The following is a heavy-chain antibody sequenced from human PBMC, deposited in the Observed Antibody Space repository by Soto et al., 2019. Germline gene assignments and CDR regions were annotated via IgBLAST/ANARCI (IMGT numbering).Heavy chain of an antibody. D-gene: IGHD1-26*01. V-gene: IGHV4-61*01. J-gene: IGHJ4*02. Sequence: SETLYLTCTVSGCSVISSSYNWSWIRQPPGKGLEWIGYIYYSGSTKYNPSLRSRVTISVDTSKNQFSLKLSSVTAADTAVYYCARAGLGDGSDYWGQGTLVTVS. CDR3: ARAGLGDGSDY. CDR2: IYYSGST. CDR1: GCSVISSSYN.